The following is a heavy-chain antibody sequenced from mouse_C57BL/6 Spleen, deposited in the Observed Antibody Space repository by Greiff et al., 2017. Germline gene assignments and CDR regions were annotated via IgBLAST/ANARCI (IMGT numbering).Heavy chain of an antibody. D-gene: IGHD1-1*01. J-gene: IGHJ1*03. CDR2: INPNNGGT. CDR1: GYTFTDYY. V-gene: IGHV1-26*01. CDR3: ARREGYYGSSPYWYFDV. Sequence: VQLKQSGPELVKPGASVKISCKASGYTFTDYYMNWVKQSHGKSLEWIGDINPNNGGTSYNQKFKGKATLTVDKSSSTAYMELRSLTSEDSAVYYCARREGYYGSSPYWYFDVWGTGTTVTVSS.